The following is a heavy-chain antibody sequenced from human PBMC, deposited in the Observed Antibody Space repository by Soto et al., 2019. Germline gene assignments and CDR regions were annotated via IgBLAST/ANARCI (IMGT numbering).Heavy chain of an antibody. J-gene: IGHJ6*02. CDR3: ASEQWAGGMDV. V-gene: IGHV3-21*01. D-gene: IGHD6-19*01. Sequence: EVQLVESGGGLVKPGGSLRLSCAASGFTFSSYSMNWVRQAPGKGLEWVSSFSSSSNYIYYADSVKGRFTISRDNAKNSLYLQMISLRAEDTAVYYCASEQWAGGMDVWGQGTTVTVSS. CDR2: FSSSSNYI. CDR1: GFTFSSYS.